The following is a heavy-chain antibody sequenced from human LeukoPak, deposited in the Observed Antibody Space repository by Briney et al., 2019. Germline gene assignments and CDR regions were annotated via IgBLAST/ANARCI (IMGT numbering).Heavy chain of an antibody. CDR2: ISGSGGST. CDR1: GFTFSSYA. CDR3: AKRVVVVPNSYWYFDL. V-gene: IGHV3-23*01. D-gene: IGHD3-22*01. J-gene: IGHJ2*01. Sequence: GGSLRLSCAASGFTFSSYAMSWVRQAPGKGLEWVSGISGSGGSTYYADSVKGRFTISRDNSKTTLYLQMNSLRAEDTAAYYCAKRVVVVPNSYWYFDLWGRGTLVTVSS.